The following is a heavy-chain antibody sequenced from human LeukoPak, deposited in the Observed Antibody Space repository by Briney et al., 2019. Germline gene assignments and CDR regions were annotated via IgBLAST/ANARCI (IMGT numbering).Heavy chain of an antibody. J-gene: IGHJ4*02. CDR1: GGSINSGSYY. CDR3: ARQYNRNYLIDH. V-gene: IGHV4-39*01. D-gene: IGHD1-7*01. Sequence: YPSETLSLTCTVSGGSINSGSYYWNWIRQPPGKGLEGIGSFYYSGSTYYNPSLKSRVTISADMSKKQFSLKLSSVTAADTAVYYCARQYNRNYLIDHWGQGILVTVSS. CDR2: FYYSGST.